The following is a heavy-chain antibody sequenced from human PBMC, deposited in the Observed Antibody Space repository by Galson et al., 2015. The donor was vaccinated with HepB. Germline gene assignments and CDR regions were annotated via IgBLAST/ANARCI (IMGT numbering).Heavy chain of an antibody. V-gene: IGHV3-30-3*01. Sequence: SLRLSCAASGITFSSYGMHWVRQAPGKGLEWVAVISNDGGNEYYADSVKGRFTISRDNSKNTLYLQMNSLRPEDTAIYYCARSYSSGYYHGEIDPWGQGTLVTVSS. CDR3: ARSYSSGYYHGEIDP. CDR2: ISNDGGNE. J-gene: IGHJ5*02. CDR1: GITFSSYG. D-gene: IGHD3-22*01.